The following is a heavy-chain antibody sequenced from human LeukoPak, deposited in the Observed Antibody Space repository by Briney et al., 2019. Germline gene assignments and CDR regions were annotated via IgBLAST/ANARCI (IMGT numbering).Heavy chain of an antibody. CDR2: VSPSGENT. J-gene: IGHJ4*02. CDR1: GFTFSTYA. CDR3: VAGRRSGGH. D-gene: IGHD2-15*01. Sequence: GGSLRLSCSASGFTFSTYALYWVRQAPGKGLEHVSAVSPSGENTYYAGSVKGRFTISRDNSKNTLFFQMSSLRPEDTAVYYCVAGRRSGGHWGQGTLVTVSS. V-gene: IGHV3-64D*06.